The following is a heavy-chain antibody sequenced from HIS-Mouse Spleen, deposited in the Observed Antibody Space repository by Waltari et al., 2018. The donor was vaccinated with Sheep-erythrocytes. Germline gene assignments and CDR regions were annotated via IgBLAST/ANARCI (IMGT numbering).Heavy chain of an antibody. CDR2: CTPNRGGT. J-gene: IGHJ4*02. D-gene: IGHD3-10*01. CDR3: ASGVIPYGSGSYFLDY. Sequence: QVQLVQSGAEVKKPGASVKVSCKASGYTFTGYYMQWVRQAPGQGLEWRGWCTPNRGGTNHAQKFQGRVTMNRETSISTAYMELSRLRSDDTAVYYCASGVIPYGSGSYFLDYWGQGTLVTVSS. V-gene: IGHV1-2*02. CDR1: GYTFTGYY.